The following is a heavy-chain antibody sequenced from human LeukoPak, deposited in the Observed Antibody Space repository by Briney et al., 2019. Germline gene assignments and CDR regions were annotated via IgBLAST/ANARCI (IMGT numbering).Heavy chain of an antibody. Sequence: PGGSLRLSCVASGFTFSSYAMSWVRQAPGKGLEWLSAISAHSDYTYNADSVKGRFIISRDNSKKTLFLQMNSLRAEDTAVYYCAREIDDYGGNSGAFDIWGQGTMVTVSS. CDR1: GFTFSSYA. D-gene: IGHD4-23*01. V-gene: IGHV3-23*01. CDR2: ISAHSDYT. CDR3: AREIDDYGGNSGAFDI. J-gene: IGHJ3*02.